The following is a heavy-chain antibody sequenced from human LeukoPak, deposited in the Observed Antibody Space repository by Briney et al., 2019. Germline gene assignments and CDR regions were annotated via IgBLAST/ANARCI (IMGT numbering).Heavy chain of an antibody. Sequence: GGSLRLSCAASGFSFSGYWMTWVRQAPGKGLEWVANIREDGSEKYYADFVKGRFTISRDNAKNSLDLQMNSLRAEDTAVYYCARRGSTDYWGQGTLVTVSS. CDR1: GFSFSGYW. CDR2: IREDGSEK. CDR3: ARRGSTDY. V-gene: IGHV3-7*03. D-gene: IGHD2/OR15-2a*01. J-gene: IGHJ4*02.